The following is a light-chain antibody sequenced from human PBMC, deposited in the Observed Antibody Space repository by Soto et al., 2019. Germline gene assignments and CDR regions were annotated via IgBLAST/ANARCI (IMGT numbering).Light chain of an antibody. V-gene: IGLV2-11*01. CDR2: DVN. J-gene: IGLJ1*01. CDR1: SSDVGGYNY. CDR3: CSYAGSDTLV. Sequence: QSALTQPRSVSGSHGQSVTISCTGTSSDVGGYNYVSWYQQHPGKAPKLMIYDVNKRPSGVPDRFSGSKSGNTASLTISGLQAEDEADYYCCSYAGSDTLVFGTGTKVTVL.